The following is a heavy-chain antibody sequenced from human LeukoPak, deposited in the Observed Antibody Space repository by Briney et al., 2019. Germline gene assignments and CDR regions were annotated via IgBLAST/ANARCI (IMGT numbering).Heavy chain of an antibody. CDR2: INPNSGGT. Sequence: ASAKVSCKASGYTFTGYYMHWVRQAPGQGLEWMGWINPNSGGTNYAQKFQGRVTMTRDTSISTAYMELGSLRSDDTAVYYCAREAPRLLNYWGQGTLVTVSS. D-gene: IGHD2-15*01. CDR3: AREAPRLLNY. CDR1: GYTFTGYY. J-gene: IGHJ4*02. V-gene: IGHV1-2*02.